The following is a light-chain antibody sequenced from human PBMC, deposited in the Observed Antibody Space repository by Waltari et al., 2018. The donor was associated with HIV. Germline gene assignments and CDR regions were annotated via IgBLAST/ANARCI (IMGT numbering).Light chain of an antibody. CDR1: GSNIGHNA. V-gene: IGLV1-44*01. CDR2: SDN. CDR3: AVWNDKLNNSVVSGGSVA. Sequence: QSVVTQPPSASGTPGQPVIISCSGSGSNIGHNAVNCYQQFPWAAPRLLIHSDNQRPSGVPYRFSGSKYGTSASLAISDLQSDDEADYYCAVWNDKLNNSVVSGGSVAFGGGTKLTVL. J-gene: IGLJ2*01.